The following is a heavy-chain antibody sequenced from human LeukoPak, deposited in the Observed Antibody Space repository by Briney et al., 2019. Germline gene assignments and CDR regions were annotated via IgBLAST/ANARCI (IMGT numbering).Heavy chain of an antibody. J-gene: IGHJ4*02. D-gene: IGHD4-17*01. V-gene: IGHV3-33*06. Sequence: GGSLRLSCAASGFTFSSYGMHWVRQAPGKGLDWVAVIWYDGSNKYYADSVKGRFTISGDNSKNTLYLQMNSLRAEDTAVYYCAKGRPTVTSLWYFDYWGQGTLVTVSS. CDR3: AKGRPTVTSLWYFDY. CDR1: GFTFSSYG. CDR2: IWYDGSNK.